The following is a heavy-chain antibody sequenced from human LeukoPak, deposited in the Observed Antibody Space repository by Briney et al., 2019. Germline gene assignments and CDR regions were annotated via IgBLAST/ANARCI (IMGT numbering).Heavy chain of an antibody. CDR3: VGGDY. J-gene: IGHJ4*02. D-gene: IGHD3-10*01. Sequence: GGSLRLSCAASKFTFSSYWMHWVRQAPGKGLEWVANIKEDGSEKYYVDSLKGRFTISRDNAKNSLFLQMNSLRAEDTAVYYCVGGDYWGQGTLVTVSS. V-gene: IGHV3-7*01. CDR2: IKEDGSEK. CDR1: KFTFSSYW.